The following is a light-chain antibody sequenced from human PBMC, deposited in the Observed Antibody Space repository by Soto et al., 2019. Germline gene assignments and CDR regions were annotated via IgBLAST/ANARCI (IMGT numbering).Light chain of an antibody. J-gene: IGKJ4*01. CDR3: QERSNWPPLS. CDR1: QSVSSY. CDR2: DAS. Sequence: EIVLTQSPATLSLSPGERATLSCRASQSVSSYLAWYQQKPGQAPRLLIYDASNSATGIPARFSGSGSGTDFPLSISSLEPEDFAVYYGQERSNWPPLSFGGGTKVEIK. V-gene: IGKV3-11*01.